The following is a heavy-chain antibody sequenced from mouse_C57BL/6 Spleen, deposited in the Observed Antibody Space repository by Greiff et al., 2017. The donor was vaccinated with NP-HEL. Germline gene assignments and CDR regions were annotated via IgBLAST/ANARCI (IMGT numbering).Heavy chain of an antibody. J-gene: IGHJ1*03. CDR2: IYPGDGDT. V-gene: IGHV1-80*01. CDR3: ARSGDGYFDV. D-gene: IGHD2-13*01. Sequence: LVESGAELVKPGASVKISCKASGYAFSSYWMNWVKQRPGKGLEWIGQIYPGDGDTNYNGKFKGKATLTADKSSSTAYMQLSSLTSEDSAVYFCARSGDGYFDVWGTGTTVTVSS. CDR1: GYAFSSYW.